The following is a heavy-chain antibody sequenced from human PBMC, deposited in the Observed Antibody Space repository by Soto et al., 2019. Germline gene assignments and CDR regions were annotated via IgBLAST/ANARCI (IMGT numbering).Heavy chain of an antibody. J-gene: IGHJ3*01. CDR2: IIPILGIA. Sequence: QVQLVQSGAEVKKPGSSVKVSCKASGGTFSSYTISWVRQAPGQGLEWMGRIIPILGIANYAQKFQGRVTITADKSTSTAYMELSSLRSEDTAVYYCAREIKEDRLNAFDLWGPGTMVTVSS. CDR3: AREIKEDRLNAFDL. CDR1: GGTFSSYT. V-gene: IGHV1-69*08.